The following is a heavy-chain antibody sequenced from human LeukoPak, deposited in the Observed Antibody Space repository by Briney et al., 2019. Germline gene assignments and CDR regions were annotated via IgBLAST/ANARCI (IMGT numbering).Heavy chain of an antibody. J-gene: IGHJ4*02. CDR2: ISSSSPII. CDR1: GFTFSSYE. Sequence: PGGSLRLSCAASGFTFSSYEMNWVRQAPGKGLEWVSYISSSSPIIYYADSVKGRFTISRDNAKNSLYLQMNSLRAEDTAVYYCARVHGGYPFDYWGQGTLVTVSS. V-gene: IGHV3-48*01. CDR3: ARVHGGYPFDY. D-gene: IGHD2-15*01.